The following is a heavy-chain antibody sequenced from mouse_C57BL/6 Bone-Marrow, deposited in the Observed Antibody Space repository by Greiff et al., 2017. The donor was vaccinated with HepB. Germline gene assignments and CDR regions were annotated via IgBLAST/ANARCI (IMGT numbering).Heavy chain of an antibody. CDR1: GFTFSSYG. CDR2: ISSGGSYT. CDR3: ARLQIYYYGSSFSWFAY. V-gene: IGHV5-6*01. J-gene: IGHJ3*01. D-gene: IGHD1-1*01. Sequence: EVKLVESGGDLVKPGGSLKLSCAASGFTFSSYGMSWVRQTPDKRLEWVATISSGGSYTYYPDSVKGRFTISRDNAKNTLYLQMSSLKSEDTAMYYCARLQIYYYGSSFSWFAYWGQGTLVTVSA.